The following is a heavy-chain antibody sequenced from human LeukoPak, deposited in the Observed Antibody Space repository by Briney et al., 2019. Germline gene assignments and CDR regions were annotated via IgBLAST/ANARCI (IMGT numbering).Heavy chain of an antibody. Sequence: GGSLRLSCAASGFTFSSYAMHWVRQAPGKGLEWVAVISYDGSNKYYADSVKGRFTISRDNSKNTLYLQMNSLRAEDTAVYYCARSGIKMVRGVIIKSPYHMDVWGKGTTVTVSS. J-gene: IGHJ6*03. CDR3: ARSGIKMVRGVIIKSPYHMDV. D-gene: IGHD3-10*01. CDR1: GFTFSSYA. CDR2: ISYDGSNK. V-gene: IGHV3-30*04.